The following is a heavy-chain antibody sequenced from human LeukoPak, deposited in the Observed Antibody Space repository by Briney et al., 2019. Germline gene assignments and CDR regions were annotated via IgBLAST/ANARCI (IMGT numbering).Heavy chain of an antibody. J-gene: IGHJ4*02. V-gene: IGHV3-23*01. D-gene: IGHD1-26*01. Sequence: PGGSLRLSCAASGFTFSSYAMSWVRQAAGKGLKWVSAISGSGGSTYYADSVKGRFTISRDNSKNTLYLQMSSLRAEDTAVYYCVKDGFVGATNDDYWGQGTLVTVSS. CDR2: ISGSGGST. CDR3: VKDGFVGATNDDY. CDR1: GFTFSSYA.